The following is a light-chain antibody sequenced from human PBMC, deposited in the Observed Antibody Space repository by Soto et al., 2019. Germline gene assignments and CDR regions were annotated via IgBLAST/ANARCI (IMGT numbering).Light chain of an antibody. CDR3: QQYYSTPLT. V-gene: IGKV4-1*01. Sequence: DIVMTQSQDSLAVSLGERATINCKSSQRVLYSSNNKNYLAWYQQKLGQPPKLLIYCASNRESGVPDRFSGSGSGTDFILRISSLQAEDVAVNYCQQYYSTPLTFGGVTKVEIK. J-gene: IGKJ4*01. CDR1: QRVLYSSNNKNY. CDR2: CAS.